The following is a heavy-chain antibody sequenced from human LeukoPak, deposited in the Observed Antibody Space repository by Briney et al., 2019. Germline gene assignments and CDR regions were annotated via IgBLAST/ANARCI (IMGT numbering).Heavy chain of an antibody. CDR2: TSSYNDNT. CDR3: ARDNILLWFGEPPYFDY. J-gene: IGHJ4*02. V-gene: IGHV1-18*01. CDR1: GYTFTTYG. D-gene: IGHD3-10*01. Sequence: GASVKVSCKASGYTFTTYGISWVRHAPGQGLGWRGWTSSYNDNTNYAQRFQDRVIMTTDASTSTAYMEQRNLRSDDTAVYYRARDNILLWFGEPPYFDYWGQGSLVTVSS.